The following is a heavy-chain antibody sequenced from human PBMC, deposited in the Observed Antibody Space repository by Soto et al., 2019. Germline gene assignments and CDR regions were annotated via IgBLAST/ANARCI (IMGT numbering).Heavy chain of an antibody. CDR3: ARALIQLWPHYYYGMDV. CDR1: GGSISSGDYY. J-gene: IGHJ6*02. CDR2: IYYSGTT. D-gene: IGHD5-18*01. Sequence: LSETLSLTCTVSGGSISSGDYYWSWIRQPPGKGLEWIGYIYYSGTTYYNPSLKSRVTISVDTSKNQFSLKVSSVTAADTAVYYCARALIQLWPHYYYGMDVWGHGTTVTVSS. V-gene: IGHV4-30-4*08.